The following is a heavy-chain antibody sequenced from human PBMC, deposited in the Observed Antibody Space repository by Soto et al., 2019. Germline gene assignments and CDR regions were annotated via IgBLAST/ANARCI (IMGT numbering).Heavy chain of an antibody. CDR3: ARKPHWQYWYFDL. D-gene: IGHD1-1*01. CDR1: GFAFQNHG. Sequence: EVQLVESGGSVIRPGGSLRLSCAASGFAFQNHGMAWVRQVPGKGLEWVAGISGSGVNAGYADSVKGRFTISRDNGDNSLYLETNKLGGEDTALYHCARKPHWQYWYFDLWGRGTLVTVSS. J-gene: IGHJ2*01. V-gene: IGHV3-20*01. CDR2: ISGSGVNA.